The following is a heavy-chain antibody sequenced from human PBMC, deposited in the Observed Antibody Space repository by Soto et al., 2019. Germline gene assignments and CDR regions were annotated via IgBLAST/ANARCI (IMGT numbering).Heavy chain of an antibody. V-gene: IGHV3-73*01. D-gene: IGHD3-3*01. Sequence: PGGTLSLSCAASGFTFSGSAMHWVRQASGKGLEWVGRTRSKANSYATAYAASVKGRFTISRDDSKNTAYLQMNSLKTEDTAVYYCTRHPGNYDFCSGYKDWYFDLWGRGTLVTVSS. CDR3: TRHPGNYDFCSGYKDWYFDL. CDR2: TRSKANSYAT. CDR1: GFTFSGSA. J-gene: IGHJ2*01.